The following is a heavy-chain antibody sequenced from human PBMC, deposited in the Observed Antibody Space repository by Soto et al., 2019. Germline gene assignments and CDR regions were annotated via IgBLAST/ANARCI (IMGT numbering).Heavy chain of an antibody. CDR2: INPSGGST. CDR1: GYTFTSYY. Sequence: ASVKVSCKASGYTFTSYYMHWVRQAPGQGLEWMGIINPSGGSTSYAQKFQGRVTMTRDTSTSTVYMELSGLRSEDTAVYYCARDKDDYVWGSYRPFDYWGQGTLVTVSS. V-gene: IGHV1-46*01. J-gene: IGHJ4*02. D-gene: IGHD3-16*02. CDR3: ARDKDDYVWGSYRPFDY.